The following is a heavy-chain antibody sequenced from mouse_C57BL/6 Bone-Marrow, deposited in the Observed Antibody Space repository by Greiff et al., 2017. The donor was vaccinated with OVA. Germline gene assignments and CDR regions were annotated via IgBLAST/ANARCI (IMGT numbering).Heavy chain of an antibody. V-gene: IGHV1-19*01. CDR1: GYTFTDYY. D-gene: IGHD1-1*01. CDR2: INPYNGGT. CDR3: ARSGYYGTPFAY. J-gene: IGHJ3*01. Sequence: EVKLQESGPVLVKPGASVKMSCKASGYTFTDYYMNWVKQSHGKSLEWIGVINPYNGGTSYNQKFKGKATLTVDKSSSTAYMELNSLTSEDSAVYYCARSGYYGTPFAYWGQGTLVTVSA.